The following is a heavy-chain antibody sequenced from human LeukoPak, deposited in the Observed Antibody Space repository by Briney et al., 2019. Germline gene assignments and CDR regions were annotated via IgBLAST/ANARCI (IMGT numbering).Heavy chain of an antibody. CDR3: TRGREGNYGLFDS. V-gene: IGHV3-74*01. D-gene: IGHD3-10*01. CDR1: GFSFNSYW. J-gene: IGHJ4*02. CDR2: ISNDGRST. Sequence: QPGGSLRLSCAASGFSFNSYWKHWVRQAPGSGLVGVSRISNDGRSTSFADSVKGRFTISRDNAKNTLYLQMNSLSAEDTAVYYCTRGREGNYGLFDSWGQGTLVTVSS.